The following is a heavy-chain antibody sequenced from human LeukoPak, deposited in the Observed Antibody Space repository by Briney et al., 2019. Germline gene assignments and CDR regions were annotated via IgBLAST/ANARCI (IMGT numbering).Heavy chain of an antibody. J-gene: IGHJ4*02. CDR1: GGSISSGSYY. D-gene: IGHD6-19*01. Sequence: PSQTLSLTCTVSGGSISSGSYYWDWIRQPPGKGLEWIGSIYYSGSTYYNPSLKSRVTISVDTSKNQFSLKLSSVTAADTAVYYCARGSGWWPHYYFDYWGQGTLVIVSS. CDR2: IYYSGST. V-gene: IGHV4-39*01. CDR3: ARGSGWWPHYYFDY.